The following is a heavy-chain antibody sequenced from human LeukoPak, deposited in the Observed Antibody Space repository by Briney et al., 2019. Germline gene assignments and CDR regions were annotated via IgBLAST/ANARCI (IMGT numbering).Heavy chain of an antibody. J-gene: IGHJ6*02. CDR1: GFTFSSYG. V-gene: IGHV3-33*01. Sequence: GGSLRLSCAASGFTFSSYGMHWVRQAPGKGLEWVAVIWYDGSNKYYADSVKGRFTISRDNSKNTLYLQMSSLRAEDTAVYYCAREQTTVTDDYYYYGMDVWGQGTTVTVSS. D-gene: IGHD4-4*01. CDR2: IWYDGSNK. CDR3: AREQTTVTDDYYYYGMDV.